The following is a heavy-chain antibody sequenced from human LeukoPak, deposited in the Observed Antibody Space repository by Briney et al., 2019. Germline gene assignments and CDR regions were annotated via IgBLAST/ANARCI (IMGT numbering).Heavy chain of an antibody. CDR1: GFTVSSKY. J-gene: IGHJ4*02. V-gene: IGHV3-53*01. D-gene: IGHD3-10*01. CDR3: ATGYYFGSGSYGYLDY. Sequence: GGSLRLSCAASGFTVSSKYMSWVRQPPGKGLQWVALIYSSGDSYTADSVKGRFTISRDDSENTLYLQMDSLRAEDTAVYYCATGYYFGSGSYGYLDYWGQGTLVTVSS. CDR2: IYSSGDS.